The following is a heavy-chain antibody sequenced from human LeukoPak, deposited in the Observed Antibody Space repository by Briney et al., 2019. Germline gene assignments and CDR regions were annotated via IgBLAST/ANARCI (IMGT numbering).Heavy chain of an antibody. CDR3: ARAGSSGPSDWFDP. CDR1: GGSISSSSYY. V-gene: IGHV4-39*01. J-gene: IGHJ5*02. CDR2: IYYSGST. D-gene: IGHD6-6*01. Sequence: SETLSLTCTVSGGSISSSSYYWGWIRQPPGKGLEWIGSIYYSGSTYYNPSLKSRVTISVDTSKNQFSLKLSSVTAADTAVYYCARAGSSGPSDWFDPWGQGTLVTVSS.